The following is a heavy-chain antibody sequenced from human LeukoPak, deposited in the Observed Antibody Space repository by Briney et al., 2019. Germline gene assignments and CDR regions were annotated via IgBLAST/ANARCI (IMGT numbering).Heavy chain of an antibody. J-gene: IGHJ3*02. D-gene: IGHD1-26*01. V-gene: IGHV1-2*02. CDR2: INPNSGGT. Sequence: ASVKVSCKASGYTFTGHYMHWVRQAAGQGLEWMGWINPNSGGTNYAQTFQGRVTMTRDTSITTAYMELSSLRSDDTAMYYCARGNGGSPYDAFHIWGQGTMVTVSS. CDR3: ARGNGGSPYDAFHI. CDR1: GYTFTGHY.